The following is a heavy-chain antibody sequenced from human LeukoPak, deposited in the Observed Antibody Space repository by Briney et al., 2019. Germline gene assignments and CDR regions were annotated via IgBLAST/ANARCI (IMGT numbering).Heavy chain of an antibody. J-gene: IGHJ4*02. CDR3: ATGGPPDFYDSPSH. Sequence: ASVKVSCKVSGYPLTALSMHWVRQAPGQGLEWMGGFRHEGGETVYAQTFQGRVTMTEDTSTDTAYMELRSLRSDDTAVYYCATGGPPDFYDSPSHWGQGTLVTVSS. CDR2: FRHEGGET. CDR1: GYPLTALS. V-gene: IGHV1-24*01. D-gene: IGHD3-22*01.